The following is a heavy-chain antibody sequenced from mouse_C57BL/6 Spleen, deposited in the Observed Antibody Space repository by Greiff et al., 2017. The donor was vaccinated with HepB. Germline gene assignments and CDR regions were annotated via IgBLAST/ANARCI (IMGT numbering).Heavy chain of an antibody. CDR1: GYAFSSSW. Sequence: QVQLQQSGPELVKPGASVKISCKASGYAFSSSWMNWVKQRPGKGLEWIGRIYPGDGDTNYNGKFKGKATLTADKSSSTAYMQLSSLTSEDSAVYFCAREGDYDVQFAYWGQGTLVPVSA. V-gene: IGHV1-82*01. J-gene: IGHJ3*01. CDR2: IYPGDGDT. CDR3: AREGDYDVQFAY. D-gene: IGHD2-4*01.